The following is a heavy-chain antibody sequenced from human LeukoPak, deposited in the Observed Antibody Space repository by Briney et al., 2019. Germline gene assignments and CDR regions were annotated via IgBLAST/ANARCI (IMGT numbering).Heavy chain of an antibody. CDR2: IYYSGST. J-gene: IGHJ3*02. CDR1: GGFISSYY. CDR3: VRVLMVRGVIITSVRAFDI. V-gene: IGHV4-59*01. D-gene: IGHD3-10*01. Sequence: PSETLSLTCTVSGGFISSYYWSWIRQPPGKGLEWIGYIYYSGSTNYNPSLKSRVTISVDTSKNQFSLKLSSVTAADTAVYYCVRVLMVRGVIITSVRAFDIWGQGTMVTVSS.